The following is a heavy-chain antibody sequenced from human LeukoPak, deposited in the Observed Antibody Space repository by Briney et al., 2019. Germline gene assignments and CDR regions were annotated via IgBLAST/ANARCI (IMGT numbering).Heavy chain of an antibody. V-gene: IGHV4-39*01. CDR2: IYYSGST. Sequence: SENLSLTCTVSGGSISSSSYYWGWIRQPPGKGLEWIGSIYYSGSTYYNPSLKSRVTISVDTSKNQFSLKLSSVTAADTAVYYCARYEYSSSSDAFDIWGQGTMVTVSS. CDR3: ARYEYSSSSDAFDI. CDR1: GGSISSSSYY. J-gene: IGHJ3*02. D-gene: IGHD6-6*01.